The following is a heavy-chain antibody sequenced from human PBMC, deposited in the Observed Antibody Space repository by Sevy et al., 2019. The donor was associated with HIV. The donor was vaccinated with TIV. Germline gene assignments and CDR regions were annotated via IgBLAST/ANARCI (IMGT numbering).Heavy chain of an antibody. V-gene: IGHV3-23*01. CDR3: AGEGCSRPHDY. CDR1: GFAFYEYS. J-gene: IGHJ4*02. Sequence: GGSLRLSCAASGFAFYEYSMSWIRQAPGKGLEWVATLSFGCGKINYADSVKGRFTISRDSSKNSFYLQMDNLRVEDTALYYCAGEGCSRPHDYWGQGTRVTVSS. D-gene: IGHD2-8*01. CDR2: LSFGCGKI.